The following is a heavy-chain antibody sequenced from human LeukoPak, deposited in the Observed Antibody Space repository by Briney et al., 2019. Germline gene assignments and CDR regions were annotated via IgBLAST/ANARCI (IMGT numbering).Heavy chain of an antibody. Sequence: GGSLRLSCAASGFTFDDYGMSWVRQAPGKGLEWVSGISGRGASKYYADSVKGRFTISRDNSKNTLYLQMNSLRAEDTAVYYCAKGVVVAPDVTPFDYWGQGTLVTVSS. J-gene: IGHJ4*02. D-gene: IGHD2-2*01. CDR1: GFTFDDYG. V-gene: IGHV3-23*01. CDR2: ISGRGASK. CDR3: AKGVVVAPDVTPFDY.